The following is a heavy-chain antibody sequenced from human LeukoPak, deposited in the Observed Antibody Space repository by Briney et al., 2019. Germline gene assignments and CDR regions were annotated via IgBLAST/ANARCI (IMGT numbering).Heavy chain of an antibody. V-gene: IGHV1-18*01. CDR1: GYTFTNYG. CDR2: ISAYNGNT. J-gene: IGHJ1*01. Sequence: ASVKVSCKASGYTFTNYGISWVRQAPGQGLEWMGWISAYNGNTNYAQKVLGRVTMTTDTSTTTAYMDLRSLRSDDTAVYYCVRDRLGSWYVEDFQHWGQGTLVTVSS. CDR3: VRDRLGSWYVEDFQH. D-gene: IGHD6-13*01.